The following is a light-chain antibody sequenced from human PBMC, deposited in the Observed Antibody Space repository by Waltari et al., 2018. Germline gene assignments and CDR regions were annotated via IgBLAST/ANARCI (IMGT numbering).Light chain of an antibody. Sequence: DIVMTQSPESLAVSLGERATINCKSSESVLYSSNNKNHLAWYQQKPGQPPKLLIYWASTRKPGVPDRFSGSGSETDFTLTVSSLQAEDVAVYYCQQYYNTPLTFGGGTKVEIK. CDR2: WAS. V-gene: IGKV4-1*01. J-gene: IGKJ4*01. CDR1: ESVLYSSNNKNH. CDR3: QQYYNTPLT.